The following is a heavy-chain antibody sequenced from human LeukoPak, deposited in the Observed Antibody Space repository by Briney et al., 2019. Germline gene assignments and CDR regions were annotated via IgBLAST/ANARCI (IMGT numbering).Heavy chain of an antibody. CDR2: INGPGGST. CDR1: GFTFSSYA. Sequence: PGGSLRLSCAASGFTFSSYAMTWVRQAPGKGLEWVSAINGPGGSTFYADSVKGRFTISRDNSKNTLYLQMNSLRAEDTAVYYCARDSGWVYAFDIWGQGTMVTVSS. D-gene: IGHD6-19*01. CDR3: ARDSGWVYAFDI. V-gene: IGHV3-23*01. J-gene: IGHJ3*02.